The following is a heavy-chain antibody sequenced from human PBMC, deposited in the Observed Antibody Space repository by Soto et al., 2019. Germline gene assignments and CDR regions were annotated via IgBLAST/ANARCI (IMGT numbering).Heavy chain of an antibody. V-gene: IGHV3-30*18. Sequence: GGSLRLSCAASGFTFSSYGMHWVRQAPGKGLEWVAVISYDGSNKYYADSVKGRFTISRDNSKNTLYLQMNSLRAEDTAVYYCAKEREQLAPSSGWSGVFDYWGQGTLVTVSS. D-gene: IGHD6-19*01. CDR1: GFTFSSYG. CDR2: ISYDGSNK. CDR3: AKEREQLAPSSGWSGVFDY. J-gene: IGHJ4*02.